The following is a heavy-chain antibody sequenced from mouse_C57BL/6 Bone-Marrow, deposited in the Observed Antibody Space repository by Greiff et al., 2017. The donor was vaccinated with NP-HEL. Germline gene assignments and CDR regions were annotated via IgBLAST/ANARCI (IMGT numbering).Heavy chain of an antibody. CDR2: ILPGSGST. V-gene: IGHV1-9*01. Sequence: QVQLQQSGAELMKPGASVKLSCKATGYTFTGYWIEWVKQRPGHGLECIGEILPGSGSTNYNEKFKGKATFTADTSSNTAYMQLSSLTTDDSAIYYCARSLYYGSSYYAMDYWGQGTSVTVSS. J-gene: IGHJ4*01. CDR1: GYTFTGYW. D-gene: IGHD1-1*01. CDR3: ARSLYYGSSYYAMDY.